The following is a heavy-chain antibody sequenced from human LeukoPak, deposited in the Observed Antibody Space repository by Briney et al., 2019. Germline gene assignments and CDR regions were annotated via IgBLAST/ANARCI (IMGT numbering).Heavy chain of an antibody. CDR2: IYYSGST. D-gene: IGHD5-12*01. CDR3: ARVPTMPDLYYYGMDV. J-gene: IGHJ6*02. CDR1: GGSISSYY. V-gene: IGHV4-59*01. Sequence: SETLSLTCTVSGGSISSYYWSWIRQPPGKGLEWIGYIYYSGSTNYNPSLKSRVTISVDTSKNQFSLKLSSVTAADTAVYYCARVPTMPDLYYYGMDVWGQGTTVTVSS.